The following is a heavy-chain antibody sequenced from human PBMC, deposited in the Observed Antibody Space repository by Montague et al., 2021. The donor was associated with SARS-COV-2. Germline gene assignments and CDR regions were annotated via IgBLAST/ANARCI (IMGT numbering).Heavy chain of an antibody. CDR3: ARGTHLHYDILTGSLFFGENYYEYGMDV. J-gene: IGHJ6*02. Sequence: SLRLSCAASGFTFSSYAMHWVRQAPGKGLEWVAVISYDGSNKYYADSVKGRFTISRDNSKNTLYLQMSSLRAEDTAVYYCARGTHLHYDILTGSLFFGENYYEYGMDVWGQGTTVTVSS. D-gene: IGHD3-9*01. CDR1: GFTFSSYA. V-gene: IGHV3-30-3*01. CDR2: ISYDGSNK.